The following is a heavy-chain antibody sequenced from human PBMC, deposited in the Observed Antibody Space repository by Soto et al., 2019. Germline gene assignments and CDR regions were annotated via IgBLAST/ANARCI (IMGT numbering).Heavy chain of an antibody. CDR1: GGTFSTFG. J-gene: IGHJ4*02. V-gene: IGHV1-69*13. D-gene: IGHD3-16*01. Sequence: SVKVSCKTSGGTFSTFGISWVRQAPGQGLGWMGGIIPFFGTAEYSQKFEDRITITADESTNTVYMDLRSLTSEDTAIYYCARTAPMDAGDKYYYDFWGQGALVTVSS. CDR2: IIPFFGTA. CDR3: ARTAPMDAGDKYYYDF.